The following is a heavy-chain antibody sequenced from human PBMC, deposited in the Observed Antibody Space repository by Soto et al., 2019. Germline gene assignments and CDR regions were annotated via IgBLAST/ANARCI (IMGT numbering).Heavy chain of an antibody. V-gene: IGHV1-3*01. J-gene: IGHJ4*02. CDR2: INAGNDNT. D-gene: IGHD5-12*01. CDR3: AREHGYSGYDLFDY. Sequence: QVQLVQSGAEVKKPGASVKVSCKASGYTFISYVMHWVRQAPGQRLEWMGWINAGNDNTKYSQKFQGRVTITRDTSASTAYMELSSLTSEDTAVYYCAREHGYSGYDLFDYWGQGTLVTVSS. CDR1: GYTFISYV.